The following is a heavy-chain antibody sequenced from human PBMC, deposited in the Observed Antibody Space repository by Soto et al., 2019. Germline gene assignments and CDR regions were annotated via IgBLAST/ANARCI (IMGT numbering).Heavy chain of an antibody. Sequence: QVQLVQSGAEVKKPGSSVKVSCKASGGTFSSYAISWVRQAPGHGLEWMGGLIPIFGTANYAQKFQGRVTITSDESTSTAYMELSSFRPEDTAVYYCARDPDAYYDSSGHPGSFDIWGQGTMVTVSS. D-gene: IGHD3-22*01. CDR3: ARDPDAYYDSSGHPGSFDI. CDR1: GGTFSSYA. CDR2: LIPIFGTA. V-gene: IGHV1-69*01. J-gene: IGHJ3*02.